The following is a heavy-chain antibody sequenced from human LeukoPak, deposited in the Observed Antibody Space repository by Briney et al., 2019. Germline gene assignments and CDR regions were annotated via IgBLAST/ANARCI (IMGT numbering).Heavy chain of an antibody. D-gene: IGHD2-2*02. V-gene: IGHV1-18*01. CDR3: ARERGYCSSTSCYSPSGFDY. Sequence: GASVKVSCKASGYTFTSYGISWVRQAPGQGLEWMGWISAYNGNTNYAQKLQGRVTMTTDTSTSTAYMELRSLRSEDTAVYYCARERGYCSSTSCYSPSGFDYWGQGTLVTVSS. J-gene: IGHJ4*02. CDR1: GYTFTSYG. CDR2: ISAYNGNT.